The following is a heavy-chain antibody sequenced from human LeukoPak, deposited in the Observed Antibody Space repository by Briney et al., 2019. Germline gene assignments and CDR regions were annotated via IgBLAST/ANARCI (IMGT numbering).Heavy chain of an antibody. CDR1: GGSISSSNW. Sequence: SGTLSLTCAVSGGSISSSNWWSWVRQPPGQGLEWIGEIYHSGSTNYNPSLKSRVTISVDKSKNQFSLKLSSVTAADTAVYYCARAETPPSRWYSSGWYFAFDIWGQGTMVTVSS. D-gene: IGHD6-19*01. J-gene: IGHJ3*02. CDR2: IYHSGST. CDR3: ARAETPPSRWYSSGWYFAFDI. V-gene: IGHV4-4*02.